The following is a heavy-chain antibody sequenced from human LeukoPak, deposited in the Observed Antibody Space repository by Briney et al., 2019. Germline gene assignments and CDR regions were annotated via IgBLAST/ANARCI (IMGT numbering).Heavy chain of an antibody. CDR1: GGSVSSDY. V-gene: IGHV4-59*08. Sequence: SESLSLTCTVSGGSVSSDYWSWIRQPPGKGLEWIGYIYHTGNSDYNPSLKSRATISLDTSKNQFSLKLTSVTAADTAVYFCARHPFSSPFDYWGQGTLVTVSS. D-gene: IGHD2/OR15-2a*01. J-gene: IGHJ4*02. CDR3: ARHPFSSPFDY. CDR2: IYHTGNS.